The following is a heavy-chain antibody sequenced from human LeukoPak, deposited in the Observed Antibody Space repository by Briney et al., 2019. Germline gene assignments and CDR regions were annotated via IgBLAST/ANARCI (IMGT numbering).Heavy chain of an antibody. D-gene: IGHD1-26*01. Sequence: PGGSLRLSCAASGFTFSSYAMSWVRQAPGKGLEWVSAISGSGGSTYYADSVKGRFTISRDNSKNTLYLQMNSLRAEDTAVYYCAKEEGGSYYYYYYYYMDVWGKGTTVTVSS. CDR3: AKEEGGSYYYYYYYYMDV. V-gene: IGHV3-23*01. CDR1: GFTFSSYA. J-gene: IGHJ6*03. CDR2: ISGSGGST.